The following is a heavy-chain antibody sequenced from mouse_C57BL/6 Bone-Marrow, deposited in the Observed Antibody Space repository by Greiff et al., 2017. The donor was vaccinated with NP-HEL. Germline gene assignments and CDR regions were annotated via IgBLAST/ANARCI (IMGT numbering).Heavy chain of an antibody. CDR1: GYTFTSYW. Sequence: QVQLQQPGAELVKPGASVKLSCKASGYTFTSYWMHWVKQRPGQGLEWIGMIHPNSGSTNYNEKFKSKATLTVDKSSSTAYMQLSSLTSEDSAVYYCARMKFHYCGSSDWYFDVGDTGTTVTVSA. J-gene: IGHJ1*03. V-gene: IGHV1-64*01. CDR2: IHPNSGST. D-gene: IGHD1-1*01. CDR3: ARMKFHYCGSSDWYFDV.